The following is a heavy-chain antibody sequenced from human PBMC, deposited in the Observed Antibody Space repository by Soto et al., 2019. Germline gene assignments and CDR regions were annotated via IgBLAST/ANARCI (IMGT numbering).Heavy chain of an antibody. CDR2: IKSKTDGGTT. CDR3: TTDLIQLWPFDY. CDR1: GFTFSSFE. D-gene: IGHD5-18*01. V-gene: IGHV3-15*01. Sequence: LRLSCAASGFTFSSFEMNWVRQAPGKGPEWVGRIKSKTDGGTTDYAAPVKGRFTISRDDSKNTLYLQMNSLKTEDTAVYYCTTDLIQLWPFDYWGQGTLVTVSS. J-gene: IGHJ4*02.